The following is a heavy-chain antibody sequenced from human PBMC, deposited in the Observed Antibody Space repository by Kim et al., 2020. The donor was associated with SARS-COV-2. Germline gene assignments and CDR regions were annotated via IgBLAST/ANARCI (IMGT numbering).Heavy chain of an antibody. V-gene: IGHV3-23*01. CDR1: GFTFSNYA. CDR3: AKGDIVLVAAAGGDY. Sequence: GGSLRLSCAASGFTFSNYAMNWVRQAPGEGLVWVSGISSGGSTYYADSVKGRFTISRDNSKNTLYLQMNSLRAEDTAVYYCAKGDIVLVAAAGGDYWGQGTLVTVSS. D-gene: IGHD2-15*01. J-gene: IGHJ4*02. CDR2: ISSGGST.